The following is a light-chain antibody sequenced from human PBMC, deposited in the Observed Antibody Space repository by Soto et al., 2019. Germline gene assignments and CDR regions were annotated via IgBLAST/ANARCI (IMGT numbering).Light chain of an antibody. V-gene: IGKV3-15*01. CDR2: GVS. CDR1: QSVNSN. Sequence: ETVMTQSPSTLSVSPGERATLSCRASQSVNSNLAWYQQKPGQAPSLLIYGVSTRATGVPVRFSGSGSGTDFTLTISRLEPEDFAVYYCQQFGDSLTFGPGTKVDIK. J-gene: IGKJ3*01. CDR3: QQFGDSLT.